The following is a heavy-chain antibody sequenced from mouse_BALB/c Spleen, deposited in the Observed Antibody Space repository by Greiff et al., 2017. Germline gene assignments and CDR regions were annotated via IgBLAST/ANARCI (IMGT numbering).Heavy chain of an antibody. CDR1: GFTFSDYY. D-gene: IGHD2-14*01. Sequence: EVQVVESGGGLVKPGGSLKLSCAASGFTFSDYYMYWVRQTPEKRLEWVATISDGGSYTYYPDSVKGRFTISRDNAKNNLYLQMSSLKSEDTAMYYCARGVRHAMDYWGQGTSVTVSS. CDR2: ISDGGSYT. CDR3: ARGVRHAMDY. J-gene: IGHJ4*01. V-gene: IGHV5-4*02.